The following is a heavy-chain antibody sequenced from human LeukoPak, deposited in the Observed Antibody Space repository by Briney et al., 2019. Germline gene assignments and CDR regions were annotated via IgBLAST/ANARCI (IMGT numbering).Heavy chain of an antibody. Sequence: SETLSLTCTVSGGSISSYYWSWIRQPPGKGLEWIAYISDIGSTNYNPSLKSRVTISVDTSKNQFSLKLSSVTAADTAVYYCARDNGEMATIKRLDYWGQGTLVTVSS. J-gene: IGHJ4*02. V-gene: IGHV4-59*12. CDR2: ISDIGST. CDR3: ARDNGEMATIKRLDY. D-gene: IGHD5-24*01. CDR1: GGSISSYY.